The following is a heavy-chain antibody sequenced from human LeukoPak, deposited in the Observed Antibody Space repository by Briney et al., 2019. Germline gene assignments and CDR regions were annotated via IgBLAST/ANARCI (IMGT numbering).Heavy chain of an antibody. CDR3: ARLVTDYDFWSGYYRSVDWFDP. J-gene: IGHJ5*02. Sequence: SETLSLTCTVSGDSINNNSYYWGWIRQPPGKGLEWIGNIFYSGTTYYTPSLRSRVTISVDMSKNQFFLKLSSVTAADTAVYYCARLVTDYDFWSGYYRSVDWFDPWGQGTLVTVSS. D-gene: IGHD3-3*01. CDR2: IFYSGTT. CDR1: GDSINNNSYY. V-gene: IGHV4-39*01.